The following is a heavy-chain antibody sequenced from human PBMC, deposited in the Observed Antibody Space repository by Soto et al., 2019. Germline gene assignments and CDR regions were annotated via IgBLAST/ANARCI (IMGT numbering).Heavy chain of an antibody. V-gene: IGHV4-61*08. CDR3: ARRYGSCFDY. CDR2: IYHSGST. J-gene: IGHJ4*02. CDR1: GCSISRGGYS. D-gene: IGHD5-18*01. Sequence: PSETLSLTFAVSGCSISRGGYSWSWIRQPPGKGLEWIGYIYHSGSTNYNPSLKSRVTISVDTSKNQFSLKLSSVTAADTVVYYCARRYGSCFDYWGQGTLVTVSS.